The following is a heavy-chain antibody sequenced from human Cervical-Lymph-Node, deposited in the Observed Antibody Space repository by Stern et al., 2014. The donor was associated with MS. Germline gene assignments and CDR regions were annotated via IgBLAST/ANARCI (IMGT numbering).Heavy chain of an antibody. J-gene: IGHJ5*01. CDR1: GYTFSSSW. CDR3: ARGIRAFDS. CDR2: LRVAASDA. Sequence: VQLVQSGAEVKKPGESLKISCKGSGYTFSSSWIVWVRQMPGKGLESVGTLRVAASDARYNRSFQGQLTFSVDKSINTAYLQWISLKASDAAIYYCARGIRAFDSWGQGTLVPVPS. V-gene: IGHV5-51*01.